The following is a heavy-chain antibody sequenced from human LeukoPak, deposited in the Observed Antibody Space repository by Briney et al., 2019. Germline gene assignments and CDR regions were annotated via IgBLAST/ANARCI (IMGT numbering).Heavy chain of an antibody. Sequence: GSLRLSCAASGFTFSDYYMSWIRQPPGKGLEWIGYIYYSGSTNYNPSLKSRVTISVDTSKNQFSLKLSSVTAADTAVYYCARHSWIQLWSPGAFDIWGQGTMVTVSS. CDR2: IYYSGST. D-gene: IGHD5-18*01. V-gene: IGHV4-59*08. CDR3: ARHSWIQLWSPGAFDI. CDR1: GFTFSDYY. J-gene: IGHJ3*02.